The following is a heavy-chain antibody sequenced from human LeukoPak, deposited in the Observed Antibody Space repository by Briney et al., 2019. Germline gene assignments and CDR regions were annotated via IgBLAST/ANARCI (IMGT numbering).Heavy chain of an antibody. J-gene: IGHJ3*02. CDR2: IIPILGIA. Sequence: ASVTVSFKGSGGTFISYGISWVRQAPGQGGEWGGGIIPILGIANYAQKFQGRVTITADKSTSTAYMELSSLRSEDTAVYYCAREARDDAFDIWGQGTMVTVSS. CDR3: AREARDDAFDI. V-gene: IGHV1-69*10. CDR1: GGTFISYG. D-gene: IGHD5-12*01.